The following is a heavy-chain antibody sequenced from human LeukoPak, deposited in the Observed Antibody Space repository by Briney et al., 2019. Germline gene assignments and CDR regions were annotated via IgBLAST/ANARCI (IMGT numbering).Heavy chain of an antibody. Sequence: ASVKVSCKASGYTFTGYYMHWVRQAPGQGLEWMGWINPNSGGTNYAQKFQGRVTMTRDTSISTAYMELSRLRSDDTAVYYCARDLTASRPNDYYYYGMDVWGQGTTVTVSS. CDR3: ARDLTASRPNDYYYYGMDV. CDR1: GYTFTGYY. CDR2: INPNSGGT. V-gene: IGHV1-2*02. D-gene: IGHD6-25*01. J-gene: IGHJ6*02.